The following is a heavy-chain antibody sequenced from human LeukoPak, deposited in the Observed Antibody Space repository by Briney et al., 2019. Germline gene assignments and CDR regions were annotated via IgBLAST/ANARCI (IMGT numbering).Heavy chain of an antibody. CDR2: IVVGSGNT. V-gene: IGHV1-58*01. CDR3: ARSVDIVATITN. D-gene: IGHD5-12*01. Sequence: ASVKVSCKASGFTFTSSAVQWVRQARGQRLEWIGWIVVGSGNTNYAQKFQERVTITRDMSTSTAYMELSSLRSEDTAVYYCARSVDIVATITNWGQGTLVTVSS. CDR1: GFTFTSSA. J-gene: IGHJ4*02.